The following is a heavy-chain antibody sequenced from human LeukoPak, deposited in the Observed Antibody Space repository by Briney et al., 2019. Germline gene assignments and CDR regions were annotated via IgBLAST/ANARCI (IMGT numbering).Heavy chain of an antibody. V-gene: IGHV1-18*01. CDR1: GYTFTAYG. Sequence: GASVKVSCKASGYTFTAYGISWVRQAPGQGLEWMGWISVYNGNTNYTPKLQGRVTMTTDTSTSTVYMELRSLRSDDTAVYYCARDRLTYYSGSGSDFWGQGTLVTVSS. CDR2: ISVYNGNT. CDR3: ARDRLTYYSGSGSDF. J-gene: IGHJ4*02. D-gene: IGHD3-10*01.